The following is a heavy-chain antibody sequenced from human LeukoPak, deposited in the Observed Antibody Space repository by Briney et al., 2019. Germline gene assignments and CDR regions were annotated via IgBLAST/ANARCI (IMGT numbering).Heavy chain of an antibody. J-gene: IGHJ4*02. V-gene: IGHV3-23*01. CDR3: ARLKVEQYSDSSGYILDY. D-gene: IGHD3-22*01. CDR2: ISSSGGST. CDR1: GFTFSSYG. Sequence: GGSLRLSCAASGFTFSSYGMSWVRQAPGKGREWVSAISSSGGSTYYADSVKGRFTISRDTSKNTLYLQMSSLKASDPAMYYCARLKVEQYSDSSGYILDYWGQGPLVTVSS.